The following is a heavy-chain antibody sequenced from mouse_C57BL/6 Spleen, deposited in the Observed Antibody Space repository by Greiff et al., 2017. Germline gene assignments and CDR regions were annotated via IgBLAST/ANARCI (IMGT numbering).Heavy chain of an antibody. D-gene: IGHD4-1*01. CDR1: GFTFSSYG. V-gene: IGHV5-6*02. CDR2: ISSGGSYT. J-gene: IGHJ2*01. Sequence: EVKLMESGGDLVKPGGSLKLSCAASGFTFSSYGMSWVRQTPDKRLEWVATISSGGSYTYYPDSVKGRFTISRDKAKNTLYLQMSRLKSEDTAMYYCARRTGEEDYYDDRGKGTTLTVSS. CDR3: ARRTGEEDYYDD.